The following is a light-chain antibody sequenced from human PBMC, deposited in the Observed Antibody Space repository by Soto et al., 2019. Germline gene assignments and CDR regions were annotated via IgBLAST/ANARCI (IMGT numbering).Light chain of an antibody. CDR2: KAS. CDR3: LQYDSRWTFGERHDSLWT. Sequence: DIQMTQSPSTLSASVGDRVTITCRASQSISDWLAWYQQKPGKAPKLLIYKASSLESGVPSRFSGSGSGTEFTLTISSLQPDDFATYYCLQYDSRWTFGERHDSLWTFGQGTKVE. V-gene: IGKV1-5*03. J-gene: IGKJ1*01. CDR1: QSISDW.